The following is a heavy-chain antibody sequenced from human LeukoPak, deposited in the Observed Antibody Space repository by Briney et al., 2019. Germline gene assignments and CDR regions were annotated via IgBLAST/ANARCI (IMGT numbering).Heavy chain of an antibody. D-gene: IGHD2-8*01. CDR2: INAGNGNT. Sequence: ASVTVSCKASGYTFTSYAMHWVRQAPGQRLEWMGWINAGNGNTKYSQKFQGRVTITRDTSASTAYMELSSLRSEDTAVYYCARSLRLYYSYCYWGQGTLVTVSS. V-gene: IGHV1-3*01. CDR3: ARSLRLYYSYCY. J-gene: IGHJ4*02. CDR1: GYTFTSYA.